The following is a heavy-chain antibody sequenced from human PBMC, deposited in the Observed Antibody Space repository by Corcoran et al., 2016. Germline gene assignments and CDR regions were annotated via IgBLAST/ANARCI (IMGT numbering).Heavy chain of an antibody. V-gene: IGHV3-30*18. CDR3: AKAGWKVGSCANY. CDR2: ISYDGSNK. J-gene: IGHJ4*02. D-gene: IGHD2-15*01. Sequence: QVQLVESGGGVVQPGRSLRLSCAASGFTFSSYGMHWVRQAPGKGLEWVAVISYDGSNKYYADSVKGRFTISRDNSKNTLYLQMNSLRAEDTAVYYCAKAGWKVGSCANYWGQGTLVTVSS. CDR1: GFTFSSYG.